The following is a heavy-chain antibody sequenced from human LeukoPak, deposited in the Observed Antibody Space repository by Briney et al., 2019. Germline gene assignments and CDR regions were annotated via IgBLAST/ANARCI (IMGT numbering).Heavy chain of an antibody. D-gene: IGHD3-16*01. Sequence: PGGSLRLSCAASGFTFSHYSMNWVRQAPGKGLEWVSSISGSSSYIYYADSVKGRFTISRGNAKNSLYLQMNSLRAEDTAVYYCARGGIWDTPLDYWSQGTLVTVSS. CDR1: GFTFSHYS. CDR2: ISGSSSYI. J-gene: IGHJ4*02. V-gene: IGHV3-21*01. CDR3: ARGGIWDTPLDY.